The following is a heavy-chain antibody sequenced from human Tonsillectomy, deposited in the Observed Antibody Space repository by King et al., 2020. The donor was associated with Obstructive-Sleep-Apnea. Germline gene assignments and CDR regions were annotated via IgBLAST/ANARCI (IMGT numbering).Heavy chain of an antibody. CDR1: GFTFSSYA. CDR2: ISYDGSNK. D-gene: IGHD3-22*01. V-gene: IGHV3-30*04. CDR3: ARDPSGYSY. Sequence: HVQLVESGGGVVQPGRSLRLSCSASGFTFSSYAMHWVRQAPGKGLEWVAVISYDGSNKYYADSVKGRFTISRDNSKNTLYLQMNSLRAEDTAVHYCARDPSGYSYWGQGTLVTVSS. J-gene: IGHJ4*02.